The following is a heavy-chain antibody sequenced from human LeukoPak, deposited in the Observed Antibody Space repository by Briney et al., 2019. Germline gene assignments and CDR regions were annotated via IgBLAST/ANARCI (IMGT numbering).Heavy chain of an antibody. Sequence: PSETLSLTCTVSGASISSYYWTWIRQPPGKGLEWIGYIYYSGTTNYNPSLKSRVTISVDTSKNQFSLKLSSVTAADTAVYYCAREVAGTSGSFVYWGQGTLVTVSS. D-gene: IGHD6-19*01. V-gene: IGHV4-59*01. CDR1: GASISSYY. CDR2: IYYSGTT. J-gene: IGHJ4*02. CDR3: AREVAGTSGSFVY.